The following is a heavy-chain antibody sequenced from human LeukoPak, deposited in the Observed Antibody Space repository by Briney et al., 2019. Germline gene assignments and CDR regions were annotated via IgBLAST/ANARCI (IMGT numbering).Heavy chain of an antibody. J-gene: IGHJ5*02. V-gene: IGHV6-1*01. Sequence: SQTLSLTCAISGDRVSSNSAGWNWIRQSPSRGLEWLGRTYYRSKRYNDYAVSVKSRITINPDTSKNQFSLQLNSVTPEDTAVYYCARDPNYYGGNSGGWFDPWGQGTLVTVSS. CDR2: TYYRSKRYN. CDR1: GDRVSSNSAG. CDR3: ARDPNYYGGNSGGWFDP. D-gene: IGHD4-23*01.